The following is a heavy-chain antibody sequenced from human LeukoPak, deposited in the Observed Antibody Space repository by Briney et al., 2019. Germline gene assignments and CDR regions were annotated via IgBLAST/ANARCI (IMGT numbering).Heavy chain of an antibody. D-gene: IGHD3-3*01. CDR3: AKEGMYYDFWSGYYDRGWFDP. CDR2: ISGSGGST. CDR1: GFTFSSYA. Sequence: GGSLRLSCAASGFTFSSYAMSWVRQAPGKGLEWVSAISGSGGSTYCADSVKGRFTISRDNSKNTLYLQMNSLRAEDTAVYYCAKEGMYYDFWSGYYDRGWFDPWGQGTLVTVSS. V-gene: IGHV3-23*01. J-gene: IGHJ5*02.